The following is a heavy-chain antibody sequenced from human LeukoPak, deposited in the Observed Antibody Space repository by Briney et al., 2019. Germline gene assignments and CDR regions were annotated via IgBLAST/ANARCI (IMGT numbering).Heavy chain of an antibody. CDR3: ARGGSYDSSGYYHSDY. CDR1: GYTFTGYY. V-gene: IGHV1-2*04. J-gene: IGHJ4*02. D-gene: IGHD3-22*01. Sequence: ASVNVSCKASGYTFTGYYMHWVRQAPGQGLEWMGWINPNSGGTNYAQKFQGWVTMTRDTSISTAYMELSRLGSDDTAVYYCARGGSYDSSGYYHSDYWGQGTLVSVSS. CDR2: INPNSGGT.